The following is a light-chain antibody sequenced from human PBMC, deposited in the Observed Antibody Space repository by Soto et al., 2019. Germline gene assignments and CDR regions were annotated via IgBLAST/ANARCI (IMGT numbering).Light chain of an antibody. CDR3: SSFTADNTQV. CDR2: DVS. J-gene: IGLJ1*01. Sequence: QSALTQPASVSGSPGQPLTISCAGSGSDVGGYNYVSWYQQHPGKAPKLIIYDVSSRPSGVSIRFSGSKSVNTASLTISGLQAEDEADYNGSSFTADNTQVFGPGTNLTVL. V-gene: IGLV2-14*03. CDR1: GSDVGGYNY.